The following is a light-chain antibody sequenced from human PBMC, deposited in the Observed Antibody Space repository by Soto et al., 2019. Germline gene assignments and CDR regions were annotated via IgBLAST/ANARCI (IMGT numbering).Light chain of an antibody. CDR1: QSVSSSY. J-gene: IGKJ1*01. CDR2: GAS. Sequence: EIVLTQSPGTLSLSPGERATLSCRASQSVSSSYLAWYQQKPGQAPRLLIYGASSRATGIPDRFSGSGSGKDFPLTISRLEPEDFAVYYCQQYGSSPYTFGQGTKVEIK. CDR3: QQYGSSPYT. V-gene: IGKV3-20*01.